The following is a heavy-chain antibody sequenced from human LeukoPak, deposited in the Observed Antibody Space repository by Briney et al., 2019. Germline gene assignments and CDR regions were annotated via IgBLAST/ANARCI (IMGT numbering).Heavy chain of an antibody. D-gene: IGHD4-17*01. CDR1: GFTFSSYA. V-gene: IGHV3-23*01. J-gene: IGHJ4*02. CDR2: ISGSDGKT. Sequence: PGGSLRLSCAASGFTFSSYAMSWVRQAPGKGLEWVSSISGSDGKTYYADSLKDRFTISRDNSKNTLSLQMNSLRAEDTAVYYCAKGRGTTVTSAANYWGQGTLVTVSS. CDR3: AKGRGTTVTSAANY.